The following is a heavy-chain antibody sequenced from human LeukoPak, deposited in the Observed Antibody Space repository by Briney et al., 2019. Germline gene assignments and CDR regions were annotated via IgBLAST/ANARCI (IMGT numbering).Heavy chain of an antibody. CDR2: ISAYNGNT. J-gene: IGHJ4*02. D-gene: IGHD1-26*01. CDR1: GYTFTSYG. V-gene: IGHV1-18*01. Sequence: SVKVSCKASGYTFTSYGMSCVRQAPGQGLEWMGWISAYNGNTNYAQKLQGRVTMPTDTFTRRAHMALRSLMSDHRAVYYCATGIVGAIFFDYWGQGPLVTVFS. CDR3: ATGIVGAIFFDY.